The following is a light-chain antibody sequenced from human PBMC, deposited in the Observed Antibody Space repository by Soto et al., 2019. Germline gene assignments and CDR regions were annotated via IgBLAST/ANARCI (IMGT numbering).Light chain of an antibody. J-gene: IGKJ4*01. Sequence: ENVLTQSPGTLSLSPGEIATLYFRASQSVSSNYLVWYQQKPGQAPRLLIYDASSRATGIPDRFSGGGSGTEFNLTISSLQSEDFAVYFCQQYDDWLRLTFGGGTKVDIK. CDR3: QQYDDWLRLT. CDR2: DAS. CDR1: QSVSSNY. V-gene: IGKV3-20*01.